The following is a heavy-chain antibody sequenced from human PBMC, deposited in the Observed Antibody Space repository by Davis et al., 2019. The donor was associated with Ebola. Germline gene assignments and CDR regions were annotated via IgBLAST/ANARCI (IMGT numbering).Heavy chain of an antibody. CDR1: GLTFSNYW. J-gene: IGHJ3*02. V-gene: IGHV3-7*01. CDR2: IKEDGSDK. D-gene: IGHD6-19*01. Sequence: PGGSLRLSCAVSGLTFSNYWMSWVRQAPGKGLEWVANIKEDGSDKYYVDSVKGRFTISRANAKKRLYLQINSLKAEDTAVYYCARDAIEVAGTGGAFDIWGQGTMVTVSS. CDR3: ARDAIEVAGTGGAFDI.